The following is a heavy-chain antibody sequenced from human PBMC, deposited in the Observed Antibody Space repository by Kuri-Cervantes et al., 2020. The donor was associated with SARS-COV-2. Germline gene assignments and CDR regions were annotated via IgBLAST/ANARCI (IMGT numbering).Heavy chain of an antibody. V-gene: IGHV3-23*01. Sequence: GESLKISCAASGFTFSSYGMHWVRQAPGKGLEWVSAISGSGGSTYYADSVKGRFTISRDNSKNTLYLQMNSLRAEDTAVYYCAKEPNEGYSSSWYFDYWGQGTLVTVSS. D-gene: IGHD6-13*01. CDR1: GFTFSSYG. J-gene: IGHJ4*02. CDR3: AKEPNEGYSSSWYFDY. CDR2: ISGSGGST.